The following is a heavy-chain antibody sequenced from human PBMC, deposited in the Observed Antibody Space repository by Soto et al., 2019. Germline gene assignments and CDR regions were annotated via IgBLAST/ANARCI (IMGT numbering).Heavy chain of an antibody. Sequence: QVQLVQSGAEVKKPGSSVKVSCKASGGTFSSYTISWVRQAPGQGLEWMGRIIPILGIANYAQKFQGRVTITADKSTSTAYRELSSLRSEDTAVYYCARAGYGNDPASYYFDYWGQGTLVTVSS. CDR2: IIPILGIA. J-gene: IGHJ4*02. CDR3: ARAGYGNDPASYYFDY. D-gene: IGHD3-9*01. CDR1: GGTFSSYT. V-gene: IGHV1-69*02.